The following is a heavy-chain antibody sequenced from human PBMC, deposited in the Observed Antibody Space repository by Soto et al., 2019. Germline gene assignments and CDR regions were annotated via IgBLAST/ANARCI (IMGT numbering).Heavy chain of an antibody. CDR3: ARDSPGGGYYYGMYV. V-gene: IGHV1-69*01. J-gene: IGHJ6*02. CDR1: GGSFSSYA. Sequence: QGQLEQSGAEVRKPGSSVKVSCKASGGSFSSYAISWVRQAPGRGLEWMGGIVPVLGTANSAQKFQGRVAFSTDDSSATAYMELSSLKSEDTAVYYCARDSPGGGYYYGMYVWGQGTTVIVSS. CDR2: IVPVLGTA. D-gene: IGHD3-16*01.